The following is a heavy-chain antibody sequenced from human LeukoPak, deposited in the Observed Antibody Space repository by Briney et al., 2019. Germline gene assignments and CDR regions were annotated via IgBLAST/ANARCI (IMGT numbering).Heavy chain of an antibody. Sequence: SETLSLTCVVSSYSISSGSYWVGIRQSPGKGLEWVGSIFHSGNSYYNPSLKSRLTMSVDTSKNQFSLKLTSVTAADTHLYDCARITYVDDMLYQYFDYWGQGILVTVSS. J-gene: IGHJ4*02. V-gene: IGHV4-38-2*01. CDR1: SYSISSGSY. CDR3: ARITYVDDMLYQYFDY. D-gene: IGHD4-17*01. CDR2: IFHSGNS.